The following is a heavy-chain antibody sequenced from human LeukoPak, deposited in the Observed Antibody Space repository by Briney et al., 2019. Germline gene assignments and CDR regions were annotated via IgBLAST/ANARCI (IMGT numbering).Heavy chain of an antibody. Sequence: ASVKVSCKASGDTFSTNAISWVRQAPGQGLEWMGWLIPLFGTAHYAQNLQGRVTITTDESTSTAYMVLSSLRSDDTAVYYCARDSKLGILDYWGQGTLVTVSS. V-gene: IGHV1-69*05. J-gene: IGHJ4*02. CDR3: ARDSKLGILDY. D-gene: IGHD3-16*01. CDR2: LIPLFGTA. CDR1: GDTFSTNA.